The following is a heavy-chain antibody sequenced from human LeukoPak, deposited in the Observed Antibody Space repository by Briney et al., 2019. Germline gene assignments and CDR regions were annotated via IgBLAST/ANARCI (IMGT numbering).Heavy chain of an antibody. Sequence: VASVKVSCKASGGTFISYAISWVRQAPGQGLEWMGGIIPIFGTANYAQKFQGRVTITTDESTSTAYMELSSLRSEDTAVYYCARNPIAAAGRWFDPWGQGTLVTVSS. V-gene: IGHV1-69*05. J-gene: IGHJ5*02. CDR2: IIPIFGTA. D-gene: IGHD6-13*01. CDR1: GGTFISYA. CDR3: ARNPIAAAGRWFDP.